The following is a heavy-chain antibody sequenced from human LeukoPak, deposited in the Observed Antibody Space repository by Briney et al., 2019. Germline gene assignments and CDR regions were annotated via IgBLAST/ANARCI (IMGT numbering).Heavy chain of an antibody. J-gene: IGHJ5*02. CDR3: ARKGGGQLVNTRRWFDP. D-gene: IGHD6-13*01. CDR1: GDSISSSTYY. CDR2: IFRSGST. Sequence: SETLSLTCTVSGDSISSSTYYWGWIRQPPGKGLECIGSIFRSGSTYYNPSLKSRVTISVDTSKKQFSLKLSSVTAADTAIYYCARKGGGQLVNTRRWFDPWGQGTLVTVSS. V-gene: IGHV4-39*07.